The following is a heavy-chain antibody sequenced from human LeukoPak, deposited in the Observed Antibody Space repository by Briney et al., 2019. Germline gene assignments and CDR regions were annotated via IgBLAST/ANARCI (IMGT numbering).Heavy chain of an antibody. D-gene: IGHD5-18*01. Sequence: PGGSLRLSCAASGFSFTNYWMSWVRQTPGMGLEWVSAISDNDGSTYYTDSVKGRFTISRDNSKDTVYLQMNNLRAADTALYFCVRHDSYIPFWGQGSLVTVSS. V-gene: IGHV3-23*01. CDR3: VRHDSYIPF. CDR2: ISDNDGST. CDR1: GFSFTNYW. J-gene: IGHJ1*01.